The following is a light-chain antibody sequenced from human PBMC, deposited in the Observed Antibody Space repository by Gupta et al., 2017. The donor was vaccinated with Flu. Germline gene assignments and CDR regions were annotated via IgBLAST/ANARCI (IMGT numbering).Light chain of an antibody. CDR1: QSVSSY. CDR3: QQRGSWPPELT. Sequence: VVFTHSPVILPLSPGERATLSCRASQSVSSYLAWYQQKPGQAHRLLIYDASNRATGVPVRFSGSGSGTDFTLIIGSLEPEDSAIYYCQQRGSWPPELTFGGGTKVEI. V-gene: IGKV3-11*01. J-gene: IGKJ4*01. CDR2: DAS.